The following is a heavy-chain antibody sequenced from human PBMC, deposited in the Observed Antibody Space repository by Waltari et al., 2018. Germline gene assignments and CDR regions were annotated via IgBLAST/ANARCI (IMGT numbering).Heavy chain of an antibody. V-gene: IGHV4-34*01. D-gene: IGHD2-2*01. CDR2: INRGGST. CDR3: ARGACSDTSCYANYYYMDV. Sequence: QVQLQQWGAGLLKPSETLSLTCAVYGGSFSDYYWTWIRQPPGKGLGWIGEINRGGSTNLQSPLKGRVTISVDSSKTQFSLRLTSVAGADTAVYYCARGACSDTSCYANYYYMDVWGKGTAVTVSS. CDR1: GGSFSDYY. J-gene: IGHJ6*03.